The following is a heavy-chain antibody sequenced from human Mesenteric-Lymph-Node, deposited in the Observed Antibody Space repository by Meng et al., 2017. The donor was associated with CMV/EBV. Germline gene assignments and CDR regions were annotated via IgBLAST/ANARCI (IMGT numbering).Heavy chain of an antibody. CDR1: GFTFDDYA. D-gene: IGHD6-13*01. Sequence: SLKISCATSGFTFDDYAMHWVRQAPGRGLEWVSGINWNSGGITYADSVKGRFTISRDNAENSLYLQMNNLRVEDMALYYCAKGSVGYSTTYFDSWGQGTLVTVSS. CDR3: AKGSVGYSTTYFDS. J-gene: IGHJ4*02. V-gene: IGHV3-9*03. CDR2: INWNSGGI.